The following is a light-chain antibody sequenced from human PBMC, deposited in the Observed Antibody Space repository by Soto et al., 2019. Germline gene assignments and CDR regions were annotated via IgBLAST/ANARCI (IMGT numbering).Light chain of an antibody. CDR3: SSYAGSNNV. CDR1: SSDVGAYNF. J-gene: IGLJ1*01. CDR2: EVS. V-gene: IGLV2-8*01. Sequence: QSALTQPASVSGSPGQSITISCTGTSSDVGAYNFVSWHQQHPGKAPKLMIYEVSKRPSGVPDRFSGSKSGNTASLTVSGLQAEDEADYYCSSYAGSNNVFGTGTKVTVL.